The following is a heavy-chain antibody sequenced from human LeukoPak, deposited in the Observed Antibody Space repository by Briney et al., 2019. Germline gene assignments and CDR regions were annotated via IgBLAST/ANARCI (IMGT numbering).Heavy chain of an antibody. D-gene: IGHD3-16*02. CDR3: ARGMERYDYVWGSYPRGGNFDY. CDR1: GYTFTRYY. V-gene: IGHV1-2*02. Sequence: ASVKVSCKASGYTFTRYYMHWVRQAPGQGLEWMGWINPNSGGTNYAQKFKGRVTMTRDTSISTAYMELSRLRSDDTAVYYCARGMERYDYVWGSYPRGGNFDYWGQGTLVTVSS. J-gene: IGHJ4*02. CDR2: INPNSGGT.